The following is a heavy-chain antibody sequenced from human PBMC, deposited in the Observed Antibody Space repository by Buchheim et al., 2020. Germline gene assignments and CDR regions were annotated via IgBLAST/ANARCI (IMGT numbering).Heavy chain of an antibody. CDR1: GFTFSSYG. J-gene: IGHJ6*02. CDR2: IWYDGSNK. V-gene: IGHV3-33*01. D-gene: IGHD2-15*01. CDR3: ARDLRRDCSGGSCYSTIKYYYYYGMDV. Sequence: QVQLVESGGGVVQPGRSLRLSCAASGFTFSSYGMHWVRQAPGKGLEWVAVIWYDGSNKYYADSVKGRFTISRDNSKNTLYLQMNSLRAEDTAVYYCARDLRRDCSGGSCYSTIKYYYYYGMDVWGQGTT.